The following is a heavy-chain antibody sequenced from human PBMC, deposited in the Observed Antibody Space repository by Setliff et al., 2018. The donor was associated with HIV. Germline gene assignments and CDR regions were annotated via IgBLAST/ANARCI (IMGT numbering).Heavy chain of an antibody. D-gene: IGHD6-19*01. V-gene: IGHV3-30*02. CDR1: GFTFSSYG. CDR2: IRYTGNDK. CDR3: AKQGPSSGLDF. Sequence: GGSLRLSCAASGFTFSSYGIHWVRQAPGKGLEWVAFIRYTGNDKSYADSVKGRFTISRDYSKNTLSLQMNSLTTEDTAVYYCAKQGPSSGLDFWGRGTLVTVSS. J-gene: IGHJ4*02.